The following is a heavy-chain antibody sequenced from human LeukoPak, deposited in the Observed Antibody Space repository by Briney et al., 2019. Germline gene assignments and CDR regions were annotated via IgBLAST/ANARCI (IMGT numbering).Heavy chain of an antibody. CDR1: GFTFSSYW. V-gene: IGHV3-7*01. Sequence: PGGSLRLSCAASGFTFSSYWMSWVRQAPGKGLEWVANIKQDGSEKYYVDSVKGRFTISRDNAKNSLYLQMNSLRAEDTAVYYCARKRSVLLWFGESPYYYYYMDVWGKGTTVTVSS. CDR3: ARKRSVLLWFGESPYYYYYMDV. CDR2: IKQDGSEK. J-gene: IGHJ6*03. D-gene: IGHD3-10*01.